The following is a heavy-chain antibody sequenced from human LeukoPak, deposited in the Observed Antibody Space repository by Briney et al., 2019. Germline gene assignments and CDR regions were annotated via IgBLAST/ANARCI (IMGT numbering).Heavy chain of an antibody. J-gene: IGHJ6*02. Sequence: SQTLSLTCAISGDSVSSNSAAWNWIRQSPSRGLGWLGRTYYGPKWYNDYGVSVKSRITINADTSKNQFSLQLNSVTPEDTAVYYCARGKWNHYGMDVWGQGTTVTVSS. CDR3: ARGKWNHYGMDV. CDR1: GDSVSSNSAA. V-gene: IGHV6-1*01. CDR2: TYYGPKWYN. D-gene: IGHD1-1*01.